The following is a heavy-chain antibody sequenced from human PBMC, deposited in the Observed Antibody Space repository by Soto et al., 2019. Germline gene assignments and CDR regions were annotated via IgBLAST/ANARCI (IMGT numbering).Heavy chain of an antibody. Sequence: SETLSLTCTVSGGSISSGGYYWSWIRQHPGKGLEWIGYIYYSGSTYYNPSLKSRVTISVDTSKNQFSLKLSSVTAADTAVYYCARGKGCCGGSCARVYDAFDIRAQRTMVTVSS. CDR1: GGSISSGGYY. CDR2: IYYSGST. CDR3: ARGKGCCGGSCARVYDAFDI. V-gene: IGHV4-31*03. D-gene: IGHD2-15*01. J-gene: IGHJ3*02.